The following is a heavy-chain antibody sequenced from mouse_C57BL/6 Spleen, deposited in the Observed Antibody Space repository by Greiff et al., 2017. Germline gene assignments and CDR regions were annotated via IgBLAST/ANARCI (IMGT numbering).Heavy chain of an antibody. Sequence: VQLQQPGAELVMPGASVKLSCKASGYTFTSYWMHWVKQRPGQGLEWIGEIDPSDSYTNYNQKFKGKSTLTVDKSSSTAYMQLSSLTSEDSAVYYCERRLERAMDYWGQGTSGTVSS. CDR2: IDPSDSYT. V-gene: IGHV1-69*01. CDR3: ERRLERAMDY. CDR1: GYTFTSYW. J-gene: IGHJ4*01.